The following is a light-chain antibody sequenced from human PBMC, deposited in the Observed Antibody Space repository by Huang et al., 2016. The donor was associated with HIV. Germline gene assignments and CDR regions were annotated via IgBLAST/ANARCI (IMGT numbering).Light chain of an antibody. CDR1: QGVRND. CDR2: AAS. Sequence: AIQMTQSPSSLSASVGDRVSISCRASQGVRNDLAWYQQRLGKAPKLLIYAASSLENWVPSRFSGSQSGTDFTLTISSLQPEDFATYYCLQHYIFPPTFGQGTRVEIK. V-gene: IGKV1-6*01. J-gene: IGKJ1*01. CDR3: LQHYIFPPT.